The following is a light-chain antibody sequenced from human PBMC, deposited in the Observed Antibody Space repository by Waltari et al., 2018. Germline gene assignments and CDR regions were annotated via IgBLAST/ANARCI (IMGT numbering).Light chain of an antibody. Sequence: QSALTPPPSASRSPGQPVTIACTGTRSDMRLNNYVSWYQQHPGKSPKLILYEFSNRPSGVPDRFSGSKSGNTASLTVSGLQPEDEADYYCTSNAGTTGVFGSGTKVTVL. CDR1: RSDMRLNNY. V-gene: IGLV2-8*01. J-gene: IGLJ1*01. CDR2: EFS. CDR3: TSNAGTTGV.